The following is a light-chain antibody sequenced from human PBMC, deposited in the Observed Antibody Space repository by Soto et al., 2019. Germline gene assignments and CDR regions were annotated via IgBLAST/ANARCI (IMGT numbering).Light chain of an antibody. CDR2: AAS. J-gene: IGKJ2*01. V-gene: IGKV1D-12*01. CDR1: QSIRRW. Sequence: DIPMTQSPSSVSASVGDRVTITCRASQSIRRWLAWYQQKPGKPPKLLIYAASTLQSGVPSRFSGSGSGTDFTLSISSLQPEDIATYYWQQANSIPYTFGQGTKLEIK. CDR3: QQANSIPYT.